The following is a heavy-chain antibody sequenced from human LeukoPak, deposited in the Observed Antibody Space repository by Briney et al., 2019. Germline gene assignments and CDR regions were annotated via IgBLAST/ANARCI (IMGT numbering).Heavy chain of an antibody. D-gene: IGHD5-18*01. CDR1: GFTFSSYW. CDR3: ARAAAMVPWFDP. V-gene: IGHV4-34*01. Sequence: GSLRLSCAASGFTFSSYWMTWVRQPPGKGLEWIGEINHSGSTNYNPSLKSRVTISVDTSKNQFSLKLSSVTAADTAVYYCARAAAMVPWFDPWGQGTLVTVSS. CDR2: INHSGST. J-gene: IGHJ5*02.